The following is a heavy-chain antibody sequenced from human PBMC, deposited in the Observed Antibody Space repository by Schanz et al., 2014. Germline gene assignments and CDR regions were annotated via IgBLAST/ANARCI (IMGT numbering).Heavy chain of an antibody. CDR2: ISASGGST. CDR1: GFTVSSDF. J-gene: IGHJ6*02. V-gene: IGHV3-23*04. CDR3: ARDKDVISTHFYSPFYFYVMDV. Sequence: EVQLVESGGGLVQPGGSLRISCAASGFTVSSDFMAWVRHAPGKGLQWVSAISASGGSTYYADSVKGRFTISRDNSKNTLYLQMNSLRAEDTAVYYCARDKDVISTHFYSPFYFYVMDVWGQGTTVTVSS. D-gene: IGHD3-3*02.